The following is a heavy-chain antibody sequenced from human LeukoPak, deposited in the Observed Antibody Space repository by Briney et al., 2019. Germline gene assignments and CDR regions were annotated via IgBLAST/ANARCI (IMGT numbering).Heavy chain of an antibody. CDR3: AKAAHDYVWGSYRHDAFDI. D-gene: IGHD3-16*02. V-gene: IGHV3-23*01. CDR2: ISGSGGST. CDR1: GFTFSSYA. J-gene: IGHJ3*02. Sequence: GGSLRLSCAASGFTFSSYAMSWVRQAPGKGLEWVSAISGSGGSTYYADSVKGRFTISRDNSKNTLYLQMNSLRAEDTAVYYCAKAAHDYVWGSYRHDAFDIWGQGTMVTVSS.